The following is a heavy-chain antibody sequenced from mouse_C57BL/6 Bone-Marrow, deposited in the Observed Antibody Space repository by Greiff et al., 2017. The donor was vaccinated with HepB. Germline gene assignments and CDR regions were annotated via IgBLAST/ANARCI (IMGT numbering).Heavy chain of an antibody. J-gene: IGHJ3*01. Sequence: QVQLKQSGAELVRPGTSVKVSCKASGYAFTNYLIEWVKQRPGQGLEWIGVINPGRGGTNYNEKFKGKATLTADKSSSTAYMQLSSLTSEDSAVYFCARSGDYGRGAWFAYWGQGTLVTVSA. CDR3: ARSGDYGRGAWFAY. CDR2: INPGRGGT. D-gene: IGHD2-4*01. V-gene: IGHV1-54*01. CDR1: GYAFTNYL.